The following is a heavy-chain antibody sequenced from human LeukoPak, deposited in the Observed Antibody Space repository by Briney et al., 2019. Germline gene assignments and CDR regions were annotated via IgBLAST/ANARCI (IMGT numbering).Heavy chain of an antibody. CDR3: ARMWEGFDY. CDR2: IYYSGST. D-gene: IGHD1-26*01. J-gene: IGHJ4*02. CDR1: GGSISSYY. V-gene: IGHV4-59*01. Sequence: SETLSLTCTVPGGSISSYYWSWIRQPPGKGLEWIGYIYYSGSTNYNPSLKSRVTISVDTSKNQFSLKLSSVTAADTAVYYCARMWEGFDYWGQGTLVTVSS.